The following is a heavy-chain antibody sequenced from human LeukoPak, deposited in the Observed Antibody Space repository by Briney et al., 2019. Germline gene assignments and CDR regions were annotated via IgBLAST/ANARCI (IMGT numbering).Heavy chain of an antibody. CDR3: ARDLGGYSYGYNYGMDV. V-gene: IGHV1-18*01. Sequence: ASVKVSCKASGYTFTSYGISWVRQAPGQGLEWMGCISAYNGNTNYAQKLQGRVTMTTDTSTSTPYMQLRSLRSDDTAVYYCARDLGGYSYGYNYGMDVWGQGTTVTVSS. J-gene: IGHJ6*02. CDR1: GYTFTSYG. CDR2: ISAYNGNT. D-gene: IGHD5-18*01.